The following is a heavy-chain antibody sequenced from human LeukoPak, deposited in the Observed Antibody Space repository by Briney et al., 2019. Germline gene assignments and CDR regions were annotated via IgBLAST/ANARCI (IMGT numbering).Heavy chain of an antibody. V-gene: IGHV4-4*07. CDR3: ARGSYGSGDLDY. J-gene: IGHJ4*02. CDR2: IYTSGST. CDR1: GGSISSYY. Sequence: SETLSLTCTVSGGSISSYYWSWIRQPAGKVLEWIWRIYTSGSTNYNPSLKSRVTMSVDTSKNQFSLKLSSVTAADTAVYYCARGSYGSGDLDYWGQGTLVTVSS. D-gene: IGHD3-10*01.